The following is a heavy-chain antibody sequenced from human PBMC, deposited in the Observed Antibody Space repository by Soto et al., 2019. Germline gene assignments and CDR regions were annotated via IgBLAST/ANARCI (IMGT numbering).Heavy chain of an antibody. D-gene: IGHD6-13*01. Sequence: GGSLRLSCAASGFTFSSYSMNWVRQAPGKGLEWVSSISSSSSYIYYADSVKGRFTISRDNSKNSLYLQRNSLRAEDTAVYYCAREQAGAGTDYWGQGTLVTVSS. CDR3: AREQAGAGTDY. J-gene: IGHJ4*02. CDR1: GFTFSSYS. CDR2: ISSSSSYI. V-gene: IGHV3-21*01.